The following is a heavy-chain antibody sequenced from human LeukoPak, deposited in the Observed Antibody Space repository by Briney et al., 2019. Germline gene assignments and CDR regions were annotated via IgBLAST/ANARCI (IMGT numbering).Heavy chain of an antibody. Sequence: SETLSLTCAVYGGSFSGYYWSWIRQPPGKGLEWIGEINHSGSTSYNPSLKSRVTISVDSSKNQFSLKLSSVTAADTAVYYCARQRIAADGTGNFGYWGQGTLVTVSS. CDR2: INHSGST. CDR3: ARQRIAADGTGNFGY. D-gene: IGHD6-13*01. CDR1: GGSFSGYY. V-gene: IGHV4-34*01. J-gene: IGHJ4*02.